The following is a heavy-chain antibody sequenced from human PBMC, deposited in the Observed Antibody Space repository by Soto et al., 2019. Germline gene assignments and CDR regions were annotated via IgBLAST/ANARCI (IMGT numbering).Heavy chain of an antibody. CDR1: GFTFSSYG. Sequence: GGSLRLSCAASGFTFSSYGMHWVRQAPGKGLEWVAVISYDGSNKYYADSVKGRFTISRDNSKNTLYLQMNSLRAEDTAVYYCAKEGGYCSGGSCRYYYYGMDVWGQGTTVTVSS. V-gene: IGHV3-30*18. D-gene: IGHD2-15*01. CDR2: ISYDGSNK. CDR3: AKEGGYCSGGSCRYYYYGMDV. J-gene: IGHJ6*02.